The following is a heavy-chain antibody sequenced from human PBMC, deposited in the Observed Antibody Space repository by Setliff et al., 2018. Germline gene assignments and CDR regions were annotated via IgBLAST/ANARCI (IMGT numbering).Heavy chain of an antibody. D-gene: IGHD3-22*01. J-gene: IGHJ3*02. CDR2: IDPSSGRT. CDR3: ARDVFPYHYEGAFDI. V-gene: IGHV1-46*01. Sequence: ASVKVSCKASGYTFTSHYMHWVRRAPGLGLEWMGTIDPSSGRTSYAQKFQGRVTMTRDTSTSTVYMDMSSLRSKDTAVYYCARDVFPYHYEGAFDIWGQGTMVTVSS. CDR1: GYTFTSHY.